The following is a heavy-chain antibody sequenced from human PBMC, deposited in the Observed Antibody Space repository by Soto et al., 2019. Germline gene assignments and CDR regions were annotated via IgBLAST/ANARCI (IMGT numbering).Heavy chain of an antibody. J-gene: IGHJ4*02. V-gene: IGHV3-21*01. CDR3: ARYYYDSSGYYSPLFDY. D-gene: IGHD3-22*01. Sequence: PGGSLRLSCAASGFTFSSYSMNWVRQAPGKGLEWVSSISSSSSYIYYADSVKGRFTISRDNAKNSLYLQMNSLRAEDTAVYYCARYYYDSSGYYSPLFDYWGQGTLVTVSS. CDR1: GFTFSSYS. CDR2: ISSSSSYI.